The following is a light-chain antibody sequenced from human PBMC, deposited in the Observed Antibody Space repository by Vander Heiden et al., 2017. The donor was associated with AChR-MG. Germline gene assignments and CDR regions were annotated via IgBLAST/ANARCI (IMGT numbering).Light chain of an antibody. Sequence: EIVLTQSPGTLSLSPGERATLSCRASQSVRSSYLAWYQQKPGQAPRLLIYGASNRATGIPDRFSGSGSGTDFTLTNSRLEPEDFAVYSCQQYGSSPPTFGQGTKLEIK. V-gene: IGKV3-20*01. CDR2: GAS. CDR1: QSVRSSY. CDR3: QQYGSSPPT. J-gene: IGKJ2*01.